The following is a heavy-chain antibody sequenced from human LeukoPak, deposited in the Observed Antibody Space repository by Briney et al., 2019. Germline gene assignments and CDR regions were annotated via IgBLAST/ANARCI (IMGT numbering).Heavy chain of an antibody. D-gene: IGHD5-18*01. V-gene: IGHV3-66*01. J-gene: IGHJ4*02. CDR2: IYSGGST. CDR1: GFTVSSNY. Sequence: GGSLRLSCAASGFTVSSNYMSWVRQAPGKGLEWVSVIYSGGSTYYADSVKGRFTISRDNSKNTLYLQMNSLRAEDTAAYYCASTAMGDYFDYWGQGTLVTVSS. CDR3: ASTAMGDYFDY.